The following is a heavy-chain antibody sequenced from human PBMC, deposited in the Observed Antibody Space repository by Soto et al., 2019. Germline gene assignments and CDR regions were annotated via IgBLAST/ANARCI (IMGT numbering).Heavy chain of an antibody. CDR2: SRDKPQGYST. D-gene: IGHD3-22*01. CDR3: VRATYFSIISGYTRCLDY. CDR1: GFTLSDHY. J-gene: IGHJ4*02. V-gene: IGHV3-72*01. Sequence: GGTLRLSCAVSGFTLSDHYIDWVRQAPGKGLEWVGRSRDKPQGYSTAYAASVKGRFTTSRDESKNSAYLQMNSLKTEDTAVYCCVRATYFSIISGYTRCLDYWGQGTLVTVSS.